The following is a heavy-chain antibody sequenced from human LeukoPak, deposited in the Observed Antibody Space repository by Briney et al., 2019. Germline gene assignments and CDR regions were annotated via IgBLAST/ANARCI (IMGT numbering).Heavy chain of an antibody. CDR2: IIPILRIA. V-gene: IGHV1-69*04. Sequence: GASVKVSCKASGGTFSSYAISWVRQAPGQGLEWMGRIIPILRIANYAQKFQGRVTITADNSTSTAYMELSSLRSEDAAVYYCARDRVALFVVVPAAPPRGFDPWGQGTLVTVSS. J-gene: IGHJ5*02. D-gene: IGHD2-2*01. CDR1: GGTFSSYA. CDR3: ARDRVALFVVVPAAPPRGFDP.